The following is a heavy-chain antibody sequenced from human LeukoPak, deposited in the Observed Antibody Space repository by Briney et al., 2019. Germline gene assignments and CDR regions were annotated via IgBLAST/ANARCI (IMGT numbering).Heavy chain of an antibody. D-gene: IGHD4-11*01. J-gene: IGHJ6*03. CDR3: ARSDPSTVTNYYYYMDV. CDR2: INPSGGST. V-gene: IGHV1-46*01. CDR1: GYTFTSYY. Sequence: ASVKISCKASGYTFTSYYMHWVRQAPGQGLEWMGIINPSGGSTSYAQKFQGRVTMTRDMSTSTVYMELSSLRSEDTAVYYCARSDPSTVTNYYYYMDVWGKGTTVTVSS.